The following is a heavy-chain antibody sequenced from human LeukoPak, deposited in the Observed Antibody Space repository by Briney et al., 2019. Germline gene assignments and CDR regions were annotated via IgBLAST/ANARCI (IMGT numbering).Heavy chain of an antibody. CDR1: GFTFSSYA. CDR2: ISGSGGST. J-gene: IGHJ4*02. CDR3: AKLDIVVVVAATHDY. Sequence: GGSLRLSCAASGFTFSSYAVSWVRQAPGKGLEWVSAISGSGGSTYYADSVKGRFTISRDNSKNTLYLQMNSLRAEDAAVYYCAKLDIVVVVAATHDYWGQGTLVTVSS. D-gene: IGHD2-15*01. V-gene: IGHV3-23*01.